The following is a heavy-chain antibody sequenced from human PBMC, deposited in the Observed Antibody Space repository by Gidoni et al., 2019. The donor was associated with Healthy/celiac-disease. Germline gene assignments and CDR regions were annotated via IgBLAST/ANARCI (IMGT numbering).Heavy chain of an antibody. V-gene: IGHV3-64D*09. D-gene: IGHD5-18*01. CDR3: VKDLAQLWLRAFDI. Sequence: EVQLVESGGGLVQPGGSLRLSCSASGFTFSSYAMHWVRQAPGKGLEYVSAISSNGGSTDYADSVKGRFTISRDNSKNTLYLQMSSLRAEDTAVYYCVKDLAQLWLRAFDIWGQGTMVTVSS. J-gene: IGHJ3*02. CDR1: GFTFSSYA. CDR2: ISSNGGST.